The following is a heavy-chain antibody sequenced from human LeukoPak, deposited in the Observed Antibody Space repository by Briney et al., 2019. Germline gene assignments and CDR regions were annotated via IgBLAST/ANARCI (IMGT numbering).Heavy chain of an antibody. J-gene: IGHJ4*02. D-gene: IGHD2-2*01. CDR2: IIPILGIA. CDR1: GGTFTSYA. CDR3: ARDSDIVVVPSADY. Sequence: GASVKVSCKASGGTFTSYAISWVRQAPGQGLEWMGRIIPILGIANYAQKLQGRVTMTTDTSTSTAYMELRSLRSDDTAVYYCARDSDIVVVPSADYWGQGTLVTVSS. V-gene: IGHV1-69*04.